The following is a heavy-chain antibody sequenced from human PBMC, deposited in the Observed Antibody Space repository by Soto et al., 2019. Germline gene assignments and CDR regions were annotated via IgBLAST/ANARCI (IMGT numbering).Heavy chain of an antibody. D-gene: IGHD5-18*01. CDR3: ARESRSGYSYGYNYYYGMEV. V-gene: IGHV1-69*04. J-gene: IGHJ6*02. CDR1: GGTFSSYT. CDR2: IIPILGIA. Sequence: GASVKVSCKASGGTFSSYTISWVRQAPGQGLEWMGRIIPILGIANYAQKFQGRVTITADKSTSTAHMELSSLRSEDTAVYYCARESRSGYSYGYNYYYGMEVWGQGTTVTVSS.